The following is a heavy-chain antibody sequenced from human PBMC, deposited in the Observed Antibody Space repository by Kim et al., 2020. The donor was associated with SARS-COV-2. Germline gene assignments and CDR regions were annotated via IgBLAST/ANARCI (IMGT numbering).Heavy chain of an antibody. CDR2: ISSSGSTI. V-gene: IGHV3-11*01. Sequence: GGSLRLSCAASGFTFSDYYMSWIRQAPGKGLEWVSYISSSGSTIYFADSVKGRFTISRDNAKNSLYLQMNSLRAEDTAVYYCARDWADILTGYYNGAFDYWGQGTLVTVSS. J-gene: IGHJ4*02. D-gene: IGHD3-9*01. CDR3: ARDWADILTGYYNGAFDY. CDR1: GFTFSDYY.